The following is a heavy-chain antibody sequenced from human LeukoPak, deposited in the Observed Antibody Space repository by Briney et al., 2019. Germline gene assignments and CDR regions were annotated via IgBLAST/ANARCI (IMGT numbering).Heavy chain of an antibody. Sequence: GGSLRLSFAASGFHLSSSWVTSARQTPGKGLELVANLNQDGSDKKYGDSVKGRFTISRDNAKNSLFLQMNNLRVEDTGLYYCARDAYDYVSEYWGQGTLVTVSS. V-gene: IGHV3-7*01. CDR2: LNQDGSDK. D-gene: IGHD3-10*02. CDR3: ARDAYDYVSEY. CDR1: GFHLSSSW. J-gene: IGHJ4*02.